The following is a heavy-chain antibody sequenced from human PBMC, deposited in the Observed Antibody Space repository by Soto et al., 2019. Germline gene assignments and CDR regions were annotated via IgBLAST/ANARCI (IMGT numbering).Heavy chain of an antibody. Sequence: EVQLLESGGGLVQPGGSLRLSCAASGFTFSSYAMSWVRQAQGKGLEWVSAISVSGGSTYYADSVKGRFTISRDNSKKKLYLQMNSLRAEDMAVYYCAKDLAFGGVISNHPGYAFDIWGQGTMVTVSS. CDR3: AKDLAFGGVISNHPGYAFDI. J-gene: IGHJ3*02. V-gene: IGHV3-23*01. D-gene: IGHD3-16*02. CDR1: GFTFSSYA. CDR2: ISVSGGST.